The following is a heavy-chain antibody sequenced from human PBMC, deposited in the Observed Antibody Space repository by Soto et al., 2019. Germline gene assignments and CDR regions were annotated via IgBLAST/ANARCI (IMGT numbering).Heavy chain of an antibody. CDR1: GFTFSVYA. Sequence: VSLRLSCAATGFTFSVYAMTWVRQAPGKGLEWVSAVTANGGSTYSADSVKGRFTISRDNSKNTLFLQMNSLRAEDTAVYYCASLGVGDWANYYYYGMDVWGQGTTVTSP. J-gene: IGHJ6*02. CDR2: VTANGGST. CDR3: ASLGVGDWANYYYYGMDV. D-gene: IGHD2-21*02. V-gene: IGHV3-23*01.